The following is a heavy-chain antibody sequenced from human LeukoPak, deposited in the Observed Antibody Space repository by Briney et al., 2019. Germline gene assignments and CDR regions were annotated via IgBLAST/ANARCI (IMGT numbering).Heavy chain of an antibody. CDR1: GFTFSDYW. D-gene: IGHD3-22*01. J-gene: IGHJ3*02. CDR2: IKTDGSST. V-gene: IGHV3-74*01. Sequence: GGSLRLSRAASGFTFSDYWMHWVRQAPGKGLVWVSRIKTDGSSTNYADSVKGRFTISRDNAKNTLYLQMNSLRAEDTAVYYCARVDSSGYSRTFDIWGQGTMVTVSS. CDR3: ARVDSSGYSRTFDI.